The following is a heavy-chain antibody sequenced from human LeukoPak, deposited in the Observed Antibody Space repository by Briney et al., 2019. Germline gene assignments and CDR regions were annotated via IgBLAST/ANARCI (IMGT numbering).Heavy chain of an antibody. CDR1: GFTFSSYG. V-gene: IGHV3-33*01. J-gene: IGHJ4*02. D-gene: IGHD3-3*01. CDR2: IWYDGSNK. Sequence: QPGRSLRLSCAASGFTFSSYGMRWVRQAPGKGREWVAVIWYDGSNKYYADSVKGRFTISRDNSKNTLYLQMNSLRAEDTAVYYCARAPAGTIFGVVPYYFDYWGQGTLVTVSS. CDR3: ARAPAGTIFGVVPYYFDY.